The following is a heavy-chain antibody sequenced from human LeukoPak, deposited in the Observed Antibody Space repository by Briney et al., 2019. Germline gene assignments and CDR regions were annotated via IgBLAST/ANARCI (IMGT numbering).Heavy chain of an antibody. V-gene: IGHV3-11*01. Sequence: GGSLRLSCAASGFTFSDYYMSWIRQAPGKGLEWVSYISSSGSTIYYADSVKGRFTISRGNAKNSLYLQMNSLRAEDTAVYYCARVGVAGLVYYYYGMDVWGQGTTVTVSS. CDR3: ARVGVAGLVYYYYGMDV. J-gene: IGHJ6*02. D-gene: IGHD6-19*01. CDR1: GFTFSDYY. CDR2: ISSSGSTI.